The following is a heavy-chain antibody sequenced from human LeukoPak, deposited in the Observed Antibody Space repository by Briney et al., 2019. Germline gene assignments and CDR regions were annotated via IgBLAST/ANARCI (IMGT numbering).Heavy chain of an antibody. CDR3: AREYCSGGNCYLPGY. J-gene: IGHJ4*02. D-gene: IGHD2-15*01. CDR2: IKTDGSEQ. V-gene: IGHV3-7*04. CDR1: GFSFSAYW. Sequence: GGSLRPSCAAAGFSFSAYWMSCVRQAPGKGLEWLANIKTDGSEQYYVYSVKGRFTISRDNAMNSLYLQMNSLRAGDTAVYYCAREYCSGGNCYLPGYGGEGTLVTVSS.